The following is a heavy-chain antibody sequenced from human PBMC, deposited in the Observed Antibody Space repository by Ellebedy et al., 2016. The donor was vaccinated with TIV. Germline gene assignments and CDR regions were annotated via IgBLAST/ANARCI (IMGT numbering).Heavy chain of an antibody. V-gene: IGHV3-21*01. CDR2: ISSCSSYI. CDR3: ARGDSSGYHSLFAQ. Sequence: GGSLRLXXAASGFIFSSYGMTWVRQAPGKGREWVSSISSCSSYIYYTASVKGRFTNSRDNAKNSLNLQMNGLRAEGTAVYFCARGDSSGYHSLFAQWGQGTLVTVSP. D-gene: IGHD3-22*01. J-gene: IGHJ4*02. CDR1: GFIFSSYG.